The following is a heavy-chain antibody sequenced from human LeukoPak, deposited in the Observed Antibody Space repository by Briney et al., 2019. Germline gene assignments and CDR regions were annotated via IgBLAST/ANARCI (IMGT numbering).Heavy chain of an antibody. J-gene: IGHJ4*02. D-gene: IGHD6-13*01. Sequence: PGGSLRLSCAASGFTFSSYSMNWVRQAPGKGLEWVSVIYSGGSTYYADSVKGRFTISRDNSKNTLYLQMNSLRAEDTAVYYCARDWGGIAAAYWGQGTLVTVSS. CDR2: IYSGGST. CDR1: GFTFSSYS. CDR3: ARDWGGIAAAY. V-gene: IGHV3-66*01.